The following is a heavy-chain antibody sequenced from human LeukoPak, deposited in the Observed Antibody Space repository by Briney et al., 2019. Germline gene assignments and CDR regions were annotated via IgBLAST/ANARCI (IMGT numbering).Heavy chain of an antibody. Sequence: SVKVSCKASGGTFSSYAISWVRQAPGQGLEWMGRIIPIFGIANYAQKFQGRVTITADKSTSTAYMELSSLRSEDTAVYYCARARGSGSYENPNYFDYWGQGTLVTVSS. CDR3: ARARGSGSYENPNYFDY. V-gene: IGHV1-69*04. CDR2: IIPIFGIA. CDR1: GGTFSSYA. D-gene: IGHD1-26*01. J-gene: IGHJ4*02.